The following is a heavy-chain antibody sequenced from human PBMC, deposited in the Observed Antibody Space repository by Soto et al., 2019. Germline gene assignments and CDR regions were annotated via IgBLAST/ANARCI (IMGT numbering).Heavy chain of an antibody. V-gene: IGHV3-30-3*01. CDR1: GFTFSSYA. Sequence: QVQLVESGGGVVQPGRSLRLSCAASGFTFSSYAMHWVRQAPGTGLEWVAVISYDGSNKYYADSVKGRFTISRDNSKNTRYLQMNSLRGYAGAVYYCARDTVSVGVVAATVGEYNWFDPGGQRTLVTVSS. J-gene: IGHJ5*02. D-gene: IGHD2-15*01. CDR2: ISYDGSNK. CDR3: ARDTVSVGVVAATVGEYNWFDP.